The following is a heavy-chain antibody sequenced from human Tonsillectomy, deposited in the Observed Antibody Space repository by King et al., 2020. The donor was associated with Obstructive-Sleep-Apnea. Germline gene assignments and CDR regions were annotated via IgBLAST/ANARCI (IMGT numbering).Heavy chain of an antibody. V-gene: IGHV3-43*01. CDR2: ISWDGGST. J-gene: IGHJ4*02. D-gene: IGHD3-22*01. CDR1: GFTFDDYT. Sequence: VQLVESGGVVVQPGGSLRLSCAASGFTFDDYTMHWVRQAPGKGLEWVSLISWDGGSTYYADSVKGRFTISRDNSKNSLYLQMNSLRTEDTALYYCAKGPSYYYDSSGYYIDYWGQETLVTVSS. CDR3: AKGPSYYYDSSGYYIDY.